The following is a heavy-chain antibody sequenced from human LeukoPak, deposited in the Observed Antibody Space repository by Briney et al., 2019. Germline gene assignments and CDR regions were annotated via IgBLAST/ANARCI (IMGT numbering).Heavy chain of an antibody. Sequence: SETLSLTCAVYGGSFSGYYWSWIRQPPGKGLEWIGEINHSGSTNYNPSLKSRVTISVDTSKNQFSLKLSSVTAADTAVYYCARGITMIVTIWGQGTKVTVSS. J-gene: IGHJ3*02. V-gene: IGHV4-34*01. CDR3: ARGITMIVTI. D-gene: IGHD3-22*01. CDR2: INHSGST. CDR1: GGSFSGYY.